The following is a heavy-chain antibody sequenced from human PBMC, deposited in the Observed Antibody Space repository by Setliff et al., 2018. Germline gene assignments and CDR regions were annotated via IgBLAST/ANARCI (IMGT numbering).Heavy chain of an antibody. D-gene: IGHD3-3*01. CDR1: GGTFRNYG. Sequence: GASVKVSCKASGGTFRNYGISWVRQAPGQGLDWMGGIIPIFGTANYAQKFQGRVTITTDDSTNTAYMELSSLRSEDTAVYFCARGALVLQFLEWLPRFYYMDVWGKGTTATVSS. CDR3: ARGALVLQFLEWLPRFYYMDV. CDR2: IIPIFGTA. V-gene: IGHV1-69*05. J-gene: IGHJ6*03.